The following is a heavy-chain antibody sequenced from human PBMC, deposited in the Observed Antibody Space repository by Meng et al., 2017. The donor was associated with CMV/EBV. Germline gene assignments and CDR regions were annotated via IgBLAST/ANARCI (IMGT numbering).Heavy chain of an antibody. CDR1: GYTLTGYY. CDR2: INCDTGGT. Sequence: ASVKVSCKASGYTLTGYYMHWVRQAPGQGLEWVGCINCDTGGTKYAQKFQDRVTMTRDTSISAAYMDLSRLRADDTAVYYCARTYTANDPFDFWGQGTMVTVSS. CDR3: ARTYTANDPFDF. D-gene: IGHD5-18*01. J-gene: IGHJ3*01. V-gene: IGHV1-2*02.